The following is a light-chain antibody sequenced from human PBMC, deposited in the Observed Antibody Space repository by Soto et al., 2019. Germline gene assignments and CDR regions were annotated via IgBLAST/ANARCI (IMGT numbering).Light chain of an antibody. J-gene: IGKJ2*01. CDR2: GAS. CDR1: QSVSSN. V-gene: IGKV3-15*01. CDR3: QQYTNWPPT. Sequence: IVMTQSPATLSVSPGERATLSCRASQSVSSNLAWYQQKPGQAPRLLIYGASTRATGIPARFSGSGSGTELTLTIISLQSEDFAVYYCQQYTNWPPTFGQGTKLEIK.